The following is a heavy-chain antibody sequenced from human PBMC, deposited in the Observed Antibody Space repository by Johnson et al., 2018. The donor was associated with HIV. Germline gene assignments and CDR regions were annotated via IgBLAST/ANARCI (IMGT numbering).Heavy chain of an antibody. V-gene: IGHV3-30*04. CDR1: GFTFSSYA. CDR2: ISYDGSNK. Sequence: QVLLVESGGGVVQPGRSLRLSCAASGFTFSSYAMHWVRQAPGKGLEWVAVISYDGSNKYYADSVKGRFTISRDNSKNTLYLQMNSLRAEDTAVYYCARGQRSSWYPVNAFDIWGQGTMVTVSS. CDR3: ARGQRSSWYPVNAFDI. J-gene: IGHJ3*02. D-gene: IGHD6-13*01.